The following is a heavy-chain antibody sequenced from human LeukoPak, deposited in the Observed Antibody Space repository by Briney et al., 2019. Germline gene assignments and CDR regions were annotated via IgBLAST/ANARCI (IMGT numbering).Heavy chain of an antibody. V-gene: IGHV3-7*01. D-gene: IGHD1-14*01. J-gene: IGHJ4*02. Sequence: GGSLRLSCAASGFTFRTYWMSWVRQAPGKGLEWVAIIKYDGSEKYYVDSVKGRFTISRDNAKNSLYLQMNSLRAEDTAVYYCAKANPPHGPFDYWGQGTLVTVSS. CDR1: GFTFRTYW. CDR3: AKANPPHGPFDY. CDR2: IKYDGSEK.